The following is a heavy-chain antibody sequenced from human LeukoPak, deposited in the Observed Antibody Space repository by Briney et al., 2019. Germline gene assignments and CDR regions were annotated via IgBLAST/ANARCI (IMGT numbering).Heavy chain of an antibody. CDR3: ARDSSPGYYDYVWGTYPRY. V-gene: IGHV3-7*05. Sequence: GGSLRLSCATSGFTFSNYWMSWVRQAPGKGLEWVANIKQDGSEKYYVDSVKGRFTISRENAKNSLYLQMNSLRAEDTAVYYCARDSSPGYYDYVWGTYPRYWGQGTLVTVSS. CDR2: IKQDGSEK. D-gene: IGHD3-16*02. CDR1: GFTFSNYW. J-gene: IGHJ4*02.